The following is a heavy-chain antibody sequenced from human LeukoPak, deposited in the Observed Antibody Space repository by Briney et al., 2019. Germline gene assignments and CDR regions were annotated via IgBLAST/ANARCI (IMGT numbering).Heavy chain of an antibody. J-gene: IGHJ5*02. CDR2: IITYNGNT. V-gene: IGHV1-18*01. CDR3: ARDTKRSRARWENLGIDP. Sequence: GASVKVSCKASGYTFTTYGISWVRQAPGQGLEWMGYIITYNGNTNYAQKLQGRVTMTTDTSTSTAYMEPRSLRSDDTAVYYCARDTKRSRARWENLGIDPWGQGTLVTVSS. CDR1: GYTFTTYG. D-gene: IGHD3-16*01.